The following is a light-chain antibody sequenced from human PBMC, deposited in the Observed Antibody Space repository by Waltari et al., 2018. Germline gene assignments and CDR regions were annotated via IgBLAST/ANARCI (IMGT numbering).Light chain of an antibody. Sequence: EIVLTPSPGSLSLSPVERATLSGRASQRVSRSYLAWYQQKPGQAPRLLIYGTFSRATGIPDRFSGSESGTDFTLTISRLEPEDLAVYYCQQYASPPYTFGQGTKLEIK. CDR1: QRVSRSY. V-gene: IGKV3-20*01. J-gene: IGKJ2*01. CDR3: QQYASPPYT. CDR2: GTF.